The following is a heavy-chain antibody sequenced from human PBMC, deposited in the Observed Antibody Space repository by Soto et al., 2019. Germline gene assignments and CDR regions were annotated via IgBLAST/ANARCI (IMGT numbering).Heavy chain of an antibody. CDR3: ARDTTVTTGTLGPRFDP. CDR2: IIPIFGTA. Sequence: SVKVSCKASGGTFSSYAISWVRQAPGQGLEWMGGIIPIFGTANYAQKFQGRVTITADKSTSTAYMELSSLRSEDTAVYYCARDTTVTTGTLGPRFDPWGQGTLVTVSS. V-gene: IGHV1-69*06. D-gene: IGHD4-17*01. CDR1: GGTFSSYA. J-gene: IGHJ5*02.